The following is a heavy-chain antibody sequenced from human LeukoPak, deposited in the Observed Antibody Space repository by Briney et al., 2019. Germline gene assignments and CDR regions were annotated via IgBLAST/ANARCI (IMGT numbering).Heavy chain of an antibody. V-gene: IGHV3-13*01. Sequence: GGSLRLSCAASGFTFSNYDMHWVRQATGKGLEWVSAFHTAGDTHYSGSVKGRFATSRENAKNSFYLQMNNLRAGDTAVYYCARGSCSSRSCYKRVNGLDVWGQGTPVAVSS. CDR1: GFTFSNYD. J-gene: IGHJ6*02. D-gene: IGHD2-2*01. CDR3: ARGSCSSRSCYKRVNGLDV. CDR2: FHTAGDT.